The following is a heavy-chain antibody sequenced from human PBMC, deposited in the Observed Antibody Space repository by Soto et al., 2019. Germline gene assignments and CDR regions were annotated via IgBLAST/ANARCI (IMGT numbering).Heavy chain of an antibody. J-gene: IGHJ6*02. V-gene: IGHV3-21*01. Sequence: PGGSLRLSWAASGFTFSSYSMNWVRQAPGKGLEWVSSISSSSSYIYYADSVKGRFTISRDNAKNSLYLQMNSLRAEDTAVYYCARDGQVRIAAAGEEYYYYYGMDVWGQGTTVTVSS. CDR1: GFTFSSYS. CDR3: ARDGQVRIAAAGEEYYYYYGMDV. CDR2: ISSSSSYI. D-gene: IGHD6-13*01.